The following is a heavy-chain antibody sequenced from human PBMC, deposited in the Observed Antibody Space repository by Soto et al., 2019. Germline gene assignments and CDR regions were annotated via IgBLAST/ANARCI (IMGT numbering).Heavy chain of an antibody. CDR2: IYHTGNA. V-gene: IGHV4-39*07. CDR1: GDSISNSRFY. J-gene: IGHJ5*02. CDR3: ARNGDCTRPGCIVGWFAP. D-gene: IGHD2-21*01. Sequence: PSETLSLTCSVSGDSISNSRFYWAWIRQPPGEGLEWIGSIYHTGNAYYNPSLKSRVTISVDTSKNQFYLDLNSVTAADTAMYYCARNGDCTRPGCIVGWFAPWGPGTLVPVSS.